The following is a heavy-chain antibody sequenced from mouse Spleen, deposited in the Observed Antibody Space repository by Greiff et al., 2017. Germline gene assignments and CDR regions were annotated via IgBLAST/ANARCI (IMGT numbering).Heavy chain of an antibody. CDR3: ARQGGTVGKDYFDY. CDR1: GFTFSSYA. V-gene: IGHV5-9-1*01. CDR2: ISSGGSYT. D-gene: IGHD1-1*01. J-gene: IGHJ2*01. Sequence: EVMLVESGGGLVKPGGSLKLSCAASGFTFSSYAMSWVRQTPEKRLEWVATISSGGSYTYYPDSVKGRFTISRDNAKNTLYLQMSSLRSEDTAMYYCARQGGTVGKDYFDYWGQGTTLTVSS.